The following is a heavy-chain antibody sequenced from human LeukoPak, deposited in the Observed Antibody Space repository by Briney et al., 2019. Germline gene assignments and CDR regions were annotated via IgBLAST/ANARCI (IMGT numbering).Heavy chain of an antibody. CDR2: INPNSGGT. V-gene: IGHV1-2*02. CDR3: ARDIGKQLVNYFDY. D-gene: IGHD6-6*01. J-gene: IGHJ4*02. CDR1: GYTFTGYY. Sequence: ASVKVSCKASGYTFTGYYMHWVRQAPGQGLEGMGWINPNSGGTNYAQKFQGRVTMTRDTSISTAYMELSRLRSDDTAVYYCARDIGKQLVNYFDYWGQGTLVTVSS.